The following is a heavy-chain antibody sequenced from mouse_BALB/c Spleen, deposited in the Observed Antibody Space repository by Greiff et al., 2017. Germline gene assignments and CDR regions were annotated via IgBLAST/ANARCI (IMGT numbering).Heavy chain of an antibody. CDR3: ARDSSGYDAMDY. Sequence: EVQVVESGGGLVQPGGSRKLSCAASGFTFSSFGMHWVRQAPEQGLEWVAYISSGSSTIYYADTVKGRFTISRDNPKNTLFRQMTSLRSDDTAMYYCARDSSGYDAMDYWGQGTSVTVSS. V-gene: IGHV5-17*02. J-gene: IGHJ4*01. CDR1: GFTFSSFG. D-gene: IGHD3-2*01. CDR2: ISSGSSTI.